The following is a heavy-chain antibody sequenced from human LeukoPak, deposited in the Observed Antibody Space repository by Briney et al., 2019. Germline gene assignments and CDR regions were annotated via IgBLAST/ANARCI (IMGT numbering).Heavy chain of an antibody. CDR1: GGSISSYY. D-gene: IGHD6-13*01. CDR2: IYYSGST. J-gene: IGHJ4*02. V-gene: IGHV4-59*01. CDR3: ARAGSSSWFIDS. Sequence: SETLSLTCTVSGGSISSYYWSWIRQPPGKGVEWIGYIYYSGSTNYNPSLKSRVTISVDTSKNQFSLKLSSVTAADTAVYYCARAGSSSWFIDSWGQGSLVTVSS.